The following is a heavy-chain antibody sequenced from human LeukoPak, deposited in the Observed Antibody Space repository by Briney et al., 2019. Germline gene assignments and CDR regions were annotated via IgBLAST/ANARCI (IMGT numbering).Heavy chain of an antibody. Sequence: SETLSLTCAVYGGSFSGYYWSWIRQPPGKGPEWIGEINHSGSTNYNPSLKSRVTISLDTSKDQFSLRLSPVTAADTAVYYCARDRPVTGANWFDPWGQGALVTVSS. J-gene: IGHJ5*02. V-gene: IGHV4-34*01. CDR1: GGSFSGYY. CDR2: INHSGST. D-gene: IGHD4-11*01. CDR3: ARDRPVTGANWFDP.